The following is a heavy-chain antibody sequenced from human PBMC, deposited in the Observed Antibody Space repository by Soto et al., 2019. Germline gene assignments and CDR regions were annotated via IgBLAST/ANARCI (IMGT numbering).Heavy chain of an antibody. CDR1: GFTFSSYA. Sequence: RSCAASGFTFSSYAMSWVRQAPGKGLEWVSAISGSGGSTYYADSVKGRFTISRDNSKNTLYLQMNSLRAEDTAVYYCAKGYGDSYYFDYWGQGTLVTVSS. CDR2: ISGSGGST. J-gene: IGHJ4*02. D-gene: IGHD4-17*01. CDR3: AKGYGDSYYFDY. V-gene: IGHV3-23*01.